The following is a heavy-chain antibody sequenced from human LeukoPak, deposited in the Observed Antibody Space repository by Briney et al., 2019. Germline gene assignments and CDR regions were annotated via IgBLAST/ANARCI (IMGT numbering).Heavy chain of an antibody. D-gene: IGHD6-6*01. CDR2: INHSGST. CDR1: GGSFSGYY. V-gene: IGHV4-34*01. J-gene: IGHJ5*02. CDR3: GRGLRRWFDP. Sequence: PSETLSLTCAVYGGSFSGYYWSWIRQPPGKGLEWIGEINHSGSTNYNPSLKSRVTISVDTSKNQFSLKLSSVTAADTAVYYCGRGLRRWFDPWGQGTLVTVSS.